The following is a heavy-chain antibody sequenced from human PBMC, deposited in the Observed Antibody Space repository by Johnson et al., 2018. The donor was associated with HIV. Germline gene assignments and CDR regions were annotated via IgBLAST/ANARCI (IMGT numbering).Heavy chain of an antibody. CDR3: AKGGGSGGSDAFDI. J-gene: IGHJ3*02. CDR1: GFTFSGYA. V-gene: IGHV3-23*04. Sequence: VQLVESGGGLVQPGGSLRLSCAASGFTFSGYAMSWVRQAPGKGLDWVSTISGSGGSTYSADSVKGRFTISRDNSENTLYLQMNSLRAEATAVYYCAKGGGSGGSDAFDIWGQGTMVTVSS. CDR2: ISGSGGST. D-gene: IGHD2-15*01.